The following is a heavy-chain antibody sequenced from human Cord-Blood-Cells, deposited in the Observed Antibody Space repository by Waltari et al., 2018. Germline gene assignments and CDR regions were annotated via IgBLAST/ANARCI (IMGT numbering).Heavy chain of an antibody. CDR2: ISYDGSNK. CDR1: GFTFSSYA. V-gene: IGHV3-30-3*01. D-gene: IGHD6-13*01. J-gene: IGHJ6*02. CDR3: ARAGAPSSWQVHYYYYGMDV. Sequence: QVQLVESGGGVVQPGRSLRLSCAASGFTFSSYAMHWVRQAPGKGREWVAVISYDGSNKYYADSVKGRFTISRDKSKNTLYLQMNSLRAEDTAVYYCARAGAPSSWQVHYYYYGMDVWGQGTTVTVSS.